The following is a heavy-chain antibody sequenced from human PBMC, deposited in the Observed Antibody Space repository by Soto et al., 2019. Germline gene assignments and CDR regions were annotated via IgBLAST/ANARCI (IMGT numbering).Heavy chain of an antibody. J-gene: IGHJ3*02. D-gene: IGHD2-15*01. V-gene: IGHV1-18*01. CDR3: ASATLWYHDAFDI. Sequence: QVQLVQSGAEVKKPGASVKVSCKASGYTFTSYGISWVRQAPGQGLEWMGWISAYNGNTNYAQKLQGRVTMTTDTXTSPGYMELRSLRSDDTAVYYCASATLWYHDAFDIWGQGTMVTVSS. CDR1: GYTFTSYG. CDR2: ISAYNGNT.